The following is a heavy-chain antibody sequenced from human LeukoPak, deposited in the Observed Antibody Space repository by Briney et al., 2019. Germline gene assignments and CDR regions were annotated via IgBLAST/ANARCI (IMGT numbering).Heavy chain of an antibody. CDR2: ISGSGGST. J-gene: IGHJ6*02. V-gene: IGHV3-23*01. CDR3: ARDIVVVVAATLNYYYYGMDV. CDR1: EFTVSNNY. D-gene: IGHD2-15*01. Sequence: GGSLRLSCAASEFTVSNNYMSWVRQAPGKGLEWVSAISGSGGSTYYADSAKGRFTISRDNSKNTLYLQMNSLRAEDTAVYYCARDIVVVVAATLNYYYYGMDVWGQGTTVTVSS.